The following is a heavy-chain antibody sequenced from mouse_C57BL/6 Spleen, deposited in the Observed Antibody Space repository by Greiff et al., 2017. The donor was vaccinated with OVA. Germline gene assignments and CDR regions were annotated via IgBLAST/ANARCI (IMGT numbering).Heavy chain of an antibody. J-gene: IGHJ2*01. V-gene: IGHV5-9*01. D-gene: IGHD2-4*01. CDR3: ARRGDYDEEYYFDY. CDR1: GFTFSSYT. Sequence: EVQLVESGGGLVKPGGSLKLSCAASGFTFSSYTMSWVRQTPEKRLEWVATISGGGGNTYYPDSVKGRFTISRDNAKNTLYLQMSSLRSEDTALYYCARRGDYDEEYYFDYWGQGTTLTVSS. CDR2: ISGGGGNT.